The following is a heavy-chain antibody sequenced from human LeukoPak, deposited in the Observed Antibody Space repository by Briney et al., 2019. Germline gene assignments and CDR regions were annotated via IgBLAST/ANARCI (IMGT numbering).Heavy chain of an antibody. CDR1: GFTFSSYW. Sequence: GGSLRLSCVASGFTFSSYWMSWVRQAPGKGLEWVANVKEDGSEKDYLDSVKGRFTISRDNAKNSVYLQTSSLRADDTAVYYCARDTRGGHFDYWGQGTLVTVSS. CDR3: ARDTRGGHFDY. J-gene: IGHJ4*02. CDR2: VKEDGSEK. V-gene: IGHV3-7*03. D-gene: IGHD6-25*01.